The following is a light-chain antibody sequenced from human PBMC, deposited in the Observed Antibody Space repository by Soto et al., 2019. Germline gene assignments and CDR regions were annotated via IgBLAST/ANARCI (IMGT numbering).Light chain of an antibody. V-gene: IGKV3-20*01. CDR1: QRVTSNY. Sequence: EIVLTQSPGTLSLSPGERATLSCRASQRVTSNYLAWYQQKPGQAPSRLIYGASSRATDTSDRFSGSGSGTDFTLTISSLQPEDFATYYCQQSYSTPLTFGGGTKVDIK. J-gene: IGKJ4*01. CDR2: GAS. CDR3: QQSYSTPLT.